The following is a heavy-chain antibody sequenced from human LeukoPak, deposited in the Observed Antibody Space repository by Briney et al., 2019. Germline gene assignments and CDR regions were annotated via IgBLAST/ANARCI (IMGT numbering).Heavy chain of an antibody. J-gene: IGHJ4*02. CDR1: GFTFSNAW. CDR3: TTDWPYGEKYFDY. Sequence: GGSLRLSCAASGFTFSNAWMSWVRQAPGKGLEGVGRIKSKTDGGTTDYAAPVKGRFTISRDDSKNTLYLQMNSLKTEDTAVYYCTTDWPYGEKYFDYWGQGTLVTVSS. V-gene: IGHV3-15*01. D-gene: IGHD4-17*01. CDR2: IKSKTDGGTT.